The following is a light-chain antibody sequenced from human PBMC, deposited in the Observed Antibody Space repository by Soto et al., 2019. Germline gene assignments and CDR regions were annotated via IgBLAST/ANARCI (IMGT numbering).Light chain of an antibody. V-gene: IGKV4-1*01. CDR2: WAS. J-gene: IGKJ1*01. Sequence: DFVMTQSPDSLAVSLGERATINCKSSQSVLSSSNNKNYLAWHQQKPGQPPKLLIYWASTRESGVPDRFSGSGSGTDFTLTISSLQPDDFATYYCQQYNSYSRTFGQGTKVEIK. CDR1: QSVLSSSNNKNY. CDR3: QQYNSYSRT.